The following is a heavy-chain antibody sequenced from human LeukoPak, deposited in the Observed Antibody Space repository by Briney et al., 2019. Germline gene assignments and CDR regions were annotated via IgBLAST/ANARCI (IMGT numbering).Heavy chain of an antibody. J-gene: IGHJ4*02. Sequence: PGGSLRLSCAASGXTFSTYSVNWVRQAPGKGLEWVSYISSSSSTIYYADSVKARFIISRDNAKNSLYLQLNSLRDEDTAVYYCASRTGGYWGQGTLVTVSS. D-gene: IGHD1-1*01. CDR2: ISSSSSTI. CDR3: ASRTGGY. CDR1: GXTFSTYS. V-gene: IGHV3-48*02.